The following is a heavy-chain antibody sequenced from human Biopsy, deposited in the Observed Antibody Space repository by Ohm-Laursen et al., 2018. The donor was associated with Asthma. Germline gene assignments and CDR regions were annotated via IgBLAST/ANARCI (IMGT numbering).Heavy chain of an antibody. CDR3: AKDRVAGRSYYFDY. D-gene: IGHD6-13*01. CDR1: GFNFHNYG. J-gene: IGHJ4*02. Sequence: RSLRLSCSASGFNFHNYGMNWVRRAPGKGLEWVAQILFDGRKINYPDSVKGRFTISRDNSKNMVYLQMNSRRPEDTAVYYCAKDRVAGRSYYFDYWGQGSLVSVSS. V-gene: IGHV3-30*18. CDR2: ILFDGRKI.